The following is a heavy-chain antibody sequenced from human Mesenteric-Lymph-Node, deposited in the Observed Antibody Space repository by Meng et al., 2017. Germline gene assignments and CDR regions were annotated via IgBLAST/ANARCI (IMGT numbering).Heavy chain of an antibody. CDR3: AAVSSDYGDYTYFDY. V-gene: IGHV4-4*07. D-gene: IGHD4-17*01. Sequence: SETLSLTCTVSGGSISSYDWSWIRQPAGKGLEWIGRIYSSGSTDYNPSLKSRVTMSVGTSKNQFSLKQSTVTAADTTVYYCAAVSSDYGDYTYFDYWGQGTLVTVSS. CDR2: IYSSGST. J-gene: IGHJ4*02. CDR1: GGSISSYD.